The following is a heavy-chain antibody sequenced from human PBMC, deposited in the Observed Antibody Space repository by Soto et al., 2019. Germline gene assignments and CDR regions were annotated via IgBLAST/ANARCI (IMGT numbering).Heavy chain of an antibody. V-gene: IGHV1-2*02. D-gene: IGHD1-26*01. CDR2: INPKSGGT. CDR1: GYTFTVYY. Sequence: QVQLVQSGAEVKKPGASVNVSCKASGYTFTVYYMHWVRPAPGQGLEWRGWINPKSGGTMYPQKMQGRATMTWATSISTAYMALTRLRSDATAVYYCARDLAKGGGSAGFDYWGQGTLVTVSS. J-gene: IGHJ4*02. CDR3: ARDLAKGGGSAGFDY.